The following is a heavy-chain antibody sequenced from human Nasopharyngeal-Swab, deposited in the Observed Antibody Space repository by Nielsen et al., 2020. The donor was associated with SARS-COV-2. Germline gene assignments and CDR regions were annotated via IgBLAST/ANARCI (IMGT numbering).Heavy chain of an antibody. D-gene: IGHD4-17*01. CDR1: GFSLSTSGVG. CDR2: IYWDDDK. J-gene: IGHJ4*02. Sequence: SSPTLVKNTPRLTLTCNFSGFSLSTSGVGVGWIHQPTGKALEWLAIIYWDDDKRYSPYLKRRLTITKDTTKKQVVLTMTNMDPVDTATYYCAHYGDPRAAYVFAYWGQGTLVTVSS. V-gene: IGHV2-5*02. CDR3: AHYGDPRAAYVFAY.